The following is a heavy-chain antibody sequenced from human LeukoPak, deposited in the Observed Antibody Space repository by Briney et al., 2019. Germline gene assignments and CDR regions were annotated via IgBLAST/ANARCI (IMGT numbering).Heavy chain of an antibody. CDR3: ARDGSAAMAHYFDY. Sequence: ASVKVSCKASGCTFTSYAMHWVRQAPGQRLEWMGWINAGNGNTKYSQKFQGRVTITRDTSASTAYMELSSLRSEDTAVYYCARDGSAAMAHYFDYWGQGTLVTVSS. V-gene: IGHV1-3*01. CDR2: INAGNGNT. CDR1: GCTFTSYA. J-gene: IGHJ4*02. D-gene: IGHD5-18*01.